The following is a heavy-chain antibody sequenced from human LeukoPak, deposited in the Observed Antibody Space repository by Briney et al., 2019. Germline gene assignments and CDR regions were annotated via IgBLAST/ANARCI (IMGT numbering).Heavy chain of an antibody. J-gene: IGHJ4*02. D-gene: IGHD1-26*01. CDR3: AKDEVVGATSDC. V-gene: IGHV3-23*01. CDR1: GFTFSTCA. Sequence: GGSLRLSCAASGFTFSTCAMSWVRQAPGKGLEWVSTISGSGGNTYYADSVKGRFTISRDNSKNTLNLRMNSLRAEDTAVYYCAKDEVVGATSDCWGQGTLVTVSS. CDR2: ISGSGGNT.